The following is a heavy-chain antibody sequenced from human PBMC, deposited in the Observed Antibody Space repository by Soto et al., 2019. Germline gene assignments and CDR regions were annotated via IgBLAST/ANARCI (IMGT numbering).Heavy chain of an antibody. V-gene: IGHV3-48*02. Sequence: PGGSLRLSCAASGFTFSSYSMNWVRQAPGKGLEWVSYISSSSSTIYYAVSVKGRFTISRDNAMNSLYLQMNSLRDEDTAVYYCARDMDDILTGTAGYFDYWGQGTLVTVSS. D-gene: IGHD3-9*01. CDR3: ARDMDDILTGTAGYFDY. J-gene: IGHJ4*02. CDR1: GFTFSSYS. CDR2: ISSSSSTI.